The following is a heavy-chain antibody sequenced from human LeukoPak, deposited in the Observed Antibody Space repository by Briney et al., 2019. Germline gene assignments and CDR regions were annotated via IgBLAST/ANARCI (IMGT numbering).Heavy chain of an antibody. J-gene: IGHJ5*02. V-gene: IGHV5-51*01. CDR3: ARHVVRGVIFDWFDP. CDR2: IYVGDSDT. D-gene: IGHD3-10*02. CDR1: EYHFASYW. Sequence: GESLKISCKGSEYHFASYWIAWVRQMPGKGLEWMGIIYVGDSDTRYSPSFQGQVTISADKSINTAYLQWSSLKASDTAMYYCARHVVRGVIFDWFDPWGQGTLVTVSS.